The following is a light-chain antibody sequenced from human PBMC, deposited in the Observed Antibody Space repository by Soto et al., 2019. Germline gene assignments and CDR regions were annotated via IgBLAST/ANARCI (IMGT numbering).Light chain of an antibody. V-gene: IGKV1-5*03. CDR2: KAS. CDR3: QQYNSYPWT. J-gene: IGKJ1*01. Sequence: DIPMTQSPSTLSASVGDRVTITCRASQSISNWLAWYQQKPGKAPNLLIYKASSLESGVPSRFSGSGSGTEFTLTISSLQPDDFATYYCQQYNSYPWTFGQGAKVEIK. CDR1: QSISNW.